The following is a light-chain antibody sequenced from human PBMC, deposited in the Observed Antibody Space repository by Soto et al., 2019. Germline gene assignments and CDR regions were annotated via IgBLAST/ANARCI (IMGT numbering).Light chain of an antibody. J-gene: IGKJ1*01. CDR3: QQYGSSQS. CDR2: GAS. V-gene: IGKV3-20*01. CDR1: QSVSSSY. Sequence: EIVWTQSPGTLSLSPGERATLSCTASQSVSSSYLAWYQQKPGQAPRLLIYGASSRATGMPDRFSGSGSGTDFTLTISRLEPEDFAVYYCQQYGSSQSFGQGTKVEIK.